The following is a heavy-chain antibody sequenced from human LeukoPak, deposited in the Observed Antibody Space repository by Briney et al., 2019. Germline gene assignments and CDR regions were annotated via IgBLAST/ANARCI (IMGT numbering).Heavy chain of an antibody. D-gene: IGHD4-17*01. CDR3: ARVRYGEEDYFDY. J-gene: IGHJ4*02. CDR1: GFTFSSYS. CDR2: ISSSGSTI. V-gene: IGHV3-48*01. Sequence: GGSLRLSCAASGFTFSSYSMNWVRQAPGKGLEWVSYISSSGSTIYYADSVKGRFTISRDNAKNSLYLQMNSLRAEDAAVYYCARVRYGEEDYFDYWGQGTLVTVSS.